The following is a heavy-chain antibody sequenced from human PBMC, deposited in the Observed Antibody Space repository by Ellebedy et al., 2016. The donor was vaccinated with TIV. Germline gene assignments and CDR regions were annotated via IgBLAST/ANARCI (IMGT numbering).Heavy chain of an antibody. CDR1: GFTFSNAW. CDR3: ARGRGDFDY. D-gene: IGHD3-16*01. J-gene: IGHJ4*02. Sequence: GGSLRLSCAASGFTFSNAWMNWVRQAPGKGLEWVGRIKSKTDGGTTDYAAPVKGRFTISRDDSKSIAYLQMNSLKTDDTAVYYCARGRGDFDYWGQGTLVTVSS. V-gene: IGHV3-15*07. CDR2: IKSKTDGGTT.